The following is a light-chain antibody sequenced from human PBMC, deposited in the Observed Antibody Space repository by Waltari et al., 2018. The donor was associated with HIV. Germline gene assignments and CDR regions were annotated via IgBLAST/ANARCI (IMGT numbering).Light chain of an antibody. CDR2: SNI. CDR3: AAWDDSRNGEVI. V-gene: IGLV1-44*01. J-gene: IGLJ2*01. Sequence: QSVLTQPPSASGTPGQRVTISCSGRNSNIGSNSVNWYQQVPGTAPKLLIYSNIQRPSGVPYRFSGSKSGNSASLAISGLRSEDEADYYCAAWDDSRNGEVIFGGGTKLTVL. CDR1: NSNIGSNS.